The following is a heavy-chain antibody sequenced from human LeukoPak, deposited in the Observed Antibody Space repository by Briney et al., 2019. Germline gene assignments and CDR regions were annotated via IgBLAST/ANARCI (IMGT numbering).Heavy chain of an antibody. V-gene: IGHV1-2*02. CDR1: GYTFTGYY. CDR2: INPNSGGT. J-gene: IGHJ3*02. CDR3: ASMYYDSSGYHYADDFDI. Sequence: GSVKVSCKASGYTFTGYYMHWVRQAPGQGLEWMGWINPNSGGTNYAQKFQGRVTMTRDTSISTAYVELSRLRSDDTAVYYCASMYYDSSGYHYADDFDIWGQGTMVTVSS. D-gene: IGHD3-22*01.